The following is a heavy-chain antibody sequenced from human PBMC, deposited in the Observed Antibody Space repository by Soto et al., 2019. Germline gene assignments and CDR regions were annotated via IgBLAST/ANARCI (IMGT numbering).Heavy chain of an antibody. CDR1: GGSFSGYY. J-gene: IGHJ6*02. CDR3: ARGKAVAGTAYYGMDV. D-gene: IGHD6-19*01. CDR2: INHSGST. Sequence: SETLSLTCAVYGGSFSGYYWSWIRQPPGKGLEWIGEINHSGSTNYNPSLKSRVTISVDTSKNQFSLKLSSVTAADTAVYYCARGKAVAGTAYYGMDVWGQGTTVTVSS. V-gene: IGHV4-34*01.